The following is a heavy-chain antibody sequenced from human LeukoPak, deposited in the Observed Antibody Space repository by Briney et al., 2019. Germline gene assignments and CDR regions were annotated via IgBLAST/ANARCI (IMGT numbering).Heavy chain of an antibody. D-gene: IGHD5-12*01. CDR1: GFTFSTYT. J-gene: IGHJ6*03. Sequence: PGRSLRLSCAASGFTFSTYTMHWVRQPPGKGLEWVTVISYDGSNKYYADSVKGRFTISRDNSKNTLYLQMNSLRAEDTAVYYCARAGTGGWLPSYYYYYYMDVWGKGTTATVSS. CDR2: ISYDGSNK. V-gene: IGHV3-30-3*01. CDR3: ARAGTGGWLPSYYYYYYMDV.